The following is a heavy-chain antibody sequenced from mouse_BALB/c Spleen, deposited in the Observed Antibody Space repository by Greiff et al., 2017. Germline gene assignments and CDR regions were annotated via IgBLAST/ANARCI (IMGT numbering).Heavy chain of an antibody. V-gene: IGHV3-2*02. CDR1: GYSITSDYA. Sequence: DVKLQESGPGLVKPSQSLSLTCTVTGYSITSDYAWNWIRQFPGNKLEWMGYISYSGSTSYNPSLKSRISITRDTSKNQFFLQLNSVTTEDTATYYCARGTGWFAYWGQGTLVTVSA. D-gene: IGHD4-1*01. J-gene: IGHJ3*01. CDR3: ARGTGWFAY. CDR2: ISYSGST.